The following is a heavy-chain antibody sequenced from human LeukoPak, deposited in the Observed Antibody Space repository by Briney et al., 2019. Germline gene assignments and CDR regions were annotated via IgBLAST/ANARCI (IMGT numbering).Heavy chain of an antibody. J-gene: IGHJ4*02. CDR3: ARVDVATIDY. CDR2: ISSSSSYI. V-gene: IGHV3-21*01. CDR1: GFTFSSYS. Sequence: GGSLRLSCAVSGFTFSSYSMNWVRQAPGKGLEWVSSISSSSSYIYYADAVKGRFTISRDNAKNSLYLQMNSLRAEDTAVFYCARVDVATIDYWGQGTLVTVSS. D-gene: IGHD5-12*01.